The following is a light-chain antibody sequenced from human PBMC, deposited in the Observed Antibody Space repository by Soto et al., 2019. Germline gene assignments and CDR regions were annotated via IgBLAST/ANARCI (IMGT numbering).Light chain of an antibody. Sequence: EIVMTQSPATLSVSPGERATLSCRASQSVSSNLAWYQQKPGQAPRILIYSASTRATGIPARFSGSGSGTAFTLTSGILQSEDFAVYYCHQYNNWPPETFGQGTKVEIK. CDR1: QSVSSN. CDR3: HQYNNWPPET. CDR2: SAS. V-gene: IGKV3-15*01. J-gene: IGKJ1*01.